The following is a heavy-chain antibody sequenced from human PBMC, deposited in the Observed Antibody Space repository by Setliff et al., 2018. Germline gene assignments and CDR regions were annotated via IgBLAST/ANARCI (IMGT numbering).Heavy chain of an antibody. V-gene: IGHV1-18*01. CDR1: GYTFTRYG. CDR2: ISAYNGDT. Sequence: ASVKVSCKASGYTFTRYGIDWVRQAPAQGLEWVGWISAYNGDTNYEQKFQGRVTMTTDTSTSTAYMDLRSLTSDDTAVYYCARCLPFLSGYDRGAFDNWGQGTLVTVSS. J-gene: IGHJ4*02. D-gene: IGHD5-12*01. CDR3: ARCLPFLSGYDRGAFDN.